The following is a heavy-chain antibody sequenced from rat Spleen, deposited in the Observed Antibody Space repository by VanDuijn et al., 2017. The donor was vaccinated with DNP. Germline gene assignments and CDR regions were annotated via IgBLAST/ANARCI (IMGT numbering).Heavy chain of an antibody. CDR2: IGYKGSGV. CDR3: AKIAAGAMDA. V-gene: IGHV5-22*01. CDR1: GFTFSDYY. D-gene: IGHD1-2*01. J-gene: IGHJ4*01. Sequence: EVQLVESGGGLVQPGRSLKLSCAASGFTFSDYYMAWVRQAPKKGLEWVASIGYKGSGVYYGESVRGRFTVSRDDTKSTLSLQMNGLTSEDTAIYYCAKIAAGAMDAWGQGTSVTVSS.